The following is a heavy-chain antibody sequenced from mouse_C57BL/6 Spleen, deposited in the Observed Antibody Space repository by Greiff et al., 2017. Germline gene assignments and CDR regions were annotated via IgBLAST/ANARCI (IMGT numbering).Heavy chain of an antibody. D-gene: IGHD1-1*01. CDR1: GYTFTGYW. J-gene: IGHJ2*01. CDR3: AGGAYGSRFDY. CDR2: ILPGSGST. Sequence: VQLQQSGAELMKPGASVKLSCKATGYTFTGYWIEWVKQRTGHGLEWIGEILPGSGSTNYNEKFMGKATFPADTSSNPADMQLSSLTTEDSVIYYCAGGAYGSRFDYWGQGTTLTVSS. V-gene: IGHV1-9*01.